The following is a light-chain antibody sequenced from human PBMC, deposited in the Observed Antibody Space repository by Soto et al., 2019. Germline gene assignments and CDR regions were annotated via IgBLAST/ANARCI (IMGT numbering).Light chain of an antibody. Sequence: DIQMTQSPSSLSASVGDRVTITCRASQGIISFVAWYQQKPGKVPRLLISGASTLQSGVPSRFSGSGSGTDFTLTITSLQPEDVATYYCQKYSSVITFGQGTRLEIK. J-gene: IGKJ5*01. CDR1: QGIISF. V-gene: IGKV1-27*01. CDR3: QKYSSVIT. CDR2: GAS.